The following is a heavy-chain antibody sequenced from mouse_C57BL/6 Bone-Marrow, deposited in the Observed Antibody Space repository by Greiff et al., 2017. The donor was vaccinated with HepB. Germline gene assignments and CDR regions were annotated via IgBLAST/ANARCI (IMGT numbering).Heavy chain of an antibody. Sequence: DVKLQESGEGLVKPGGSLKLSCAASGFTFSSYAMSWVRQTPEKRLEWVAYISSGGDYIYYADTVKGRFTISRDNARNTLYLQMSSLKSEDTAMYYCTRTGSTMITGSAMDYWGQGTSVTVSS. CDR1: GFTFSSYA. CDR2: ISSGGDYI. V-gene: IGHV5-9-1*02. CDR3: TRTGSTMITGSAMDY. J-gene: IGHJ4*01. D-gene: IGHD2-4*01.